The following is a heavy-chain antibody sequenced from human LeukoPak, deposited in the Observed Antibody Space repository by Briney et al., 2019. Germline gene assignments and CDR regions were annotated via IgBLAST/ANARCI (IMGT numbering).Heavy chain of an antibody. CDR2: IYYSGST. D-gene: IGHD3-3*01. CDR3: ARGGGSTIFRVVNDY. CDR1: GGSISSSGCY. V-gene: IGHV4-39*01. J-gene: IGHJ4*02. Sequence: SETLSLTCTVSGGSISSSGCYWGWIRQPPGKGLEWIGNIYYSGSTYYNPSLKSRVTISVDTSKGQFSLRLTSVTAADTAVYYCARGGGSTIFRVVNDYWGQGTLVTVSS.